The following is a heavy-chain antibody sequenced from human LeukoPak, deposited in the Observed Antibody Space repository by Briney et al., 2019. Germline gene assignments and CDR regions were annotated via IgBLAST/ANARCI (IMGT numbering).Heavy chain of an antibody. Sequence: PGGSLRLSCAASGFTFSGSAMHWVRQASGKGLEWVGRIRSKANSYATAYAASVKGRFTISRDDSKNTAYLQMNSLKTEDTAVYYCTRFEYSSSQGGQGTLVTASS. CDR1: GFTFSGSA. CDR2: IRSKANSYAT. CDR3: TRFEYSSSQ. D-gene: IGHD6-6*01. J-gene: IGHJ4*02. V-gene: IGHV3-73*01.